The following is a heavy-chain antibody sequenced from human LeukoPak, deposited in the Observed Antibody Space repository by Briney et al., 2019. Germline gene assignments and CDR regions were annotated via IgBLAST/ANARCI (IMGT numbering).Heavy chain of an antibody. D-gene: IGHD5-24*01. J-gene: IGHJ4*02. Sequence: GGSLRLSCAASGFTFNSYEMNWVRQAPGKGLEWVSYISSSGSTIYYADSVKGRFTISRDNSKNTLYLQMNSLIAEDTAVYYCAKSGYNRFDYWGQGTRVTVSS. CDR3: AKSGYNRFDY. V-gene: IGHV3-48*03. CDR1: GFTFNSYE. CDR2: ISSSGSTI.